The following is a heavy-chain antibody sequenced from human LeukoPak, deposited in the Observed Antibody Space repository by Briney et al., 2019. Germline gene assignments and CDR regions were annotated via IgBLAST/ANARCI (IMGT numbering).Heavy chain of an antibody. CDR1: GFTLSRYW. CDR2: IKQDGSEK. Sequence: GGSLRLSCAASGFTLSRYWMSWVRQAPGKGLEWVANIKQDGSEKYYVDSVKGRFTISRDNAKDFLYLQMNSLRAEDTAVYYCARGPMGYCSGSSCHFDYWGQGTLVTVSS. V-gene: IGHV3-7*01. J-gene: IGHJ4*02. D-gene: IGHD2-15*01. CDR3: ARGPMGYCSGSSCHFDY.